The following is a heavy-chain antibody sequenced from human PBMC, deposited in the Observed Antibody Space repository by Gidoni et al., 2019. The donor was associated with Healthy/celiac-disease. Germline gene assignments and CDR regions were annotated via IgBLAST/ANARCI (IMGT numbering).Heavy chain of an antibody. CDR3: ARDIGGTVYYGMDV. Sequence: EVQLVESGGGLVQPGGSLRLSCAASGFTVSSNYMSWVRQAPGKGLEWVSVIYSGGSTYYADSVKGRFTISRDNSKNTLYLQMNSLRAEDTAVYYCARDIGGTVYYGMDVWGQGTTVTVSS. V-gene: IGHV3-66*01. D-gene: IGHD3-16*01. CDR2: IYSGGST. J-gene: IGHJ6*02. CDR1: GFTVSSNY.